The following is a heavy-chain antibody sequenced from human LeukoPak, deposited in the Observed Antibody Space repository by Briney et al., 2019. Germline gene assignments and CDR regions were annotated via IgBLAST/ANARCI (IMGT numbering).Heavy chain of an antibody. J-gene: IGHJ4*02. Sequence: SQTLSLTCAISGDSVSSNSAAWNWIRQSPSRGLEWLGRTYYRSKGYNDYAVAVKSRITINPDTSNNQFSLQLNSVTREDTAVYYCTRDRARAGEEILDYWGQGTLVTVSS. D-gene: IGHD3-10*01. CDR3: TRDRARAGEEILDY. V-gene: IGHV6-1*01. CDR1: GDSVSSNSAA. CDR2: TYYRSKGYN.